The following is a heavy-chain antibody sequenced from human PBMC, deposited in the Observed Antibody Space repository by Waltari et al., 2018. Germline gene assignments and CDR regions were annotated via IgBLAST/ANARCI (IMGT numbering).Heavy chain of an antibody. CDR3: ARGLAFDS. CDR1: GSSISNNY. J-gene: IGHJ4*02. V-gene: IGHV4-4*07. CDR2: IYASGTT. D-gene: IGHD3-9*01. Sequence: QVQLQESGPGLVKASETLSLTCTVSGSSISNNYWNWIRQPAGKGLEWIGRIYASGTTNYNPSLKSRVSVSVDTSKNQFSLNLTSVTAADTAVYYCARGLAFDSWGQGSLVTVSS.